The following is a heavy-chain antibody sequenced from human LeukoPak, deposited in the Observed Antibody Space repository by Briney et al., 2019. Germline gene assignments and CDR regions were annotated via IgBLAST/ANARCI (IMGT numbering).Heavy chain of an antibody. CDR2: ISGSGGST. V-gene: IGHV3-23*01. D-gene: IGHD2-15*01. CDR1: GFTFSSYV. CDR3: ARQKVVAAEYDY. Sequence: GGSLRLSCAASGFTFSSYVMSWVRQAPGKGLEWVSAISGSGGSTYYADSVKGRFTISRDNSRNTLYLQMNSLRAEDTAVYYCARQKVVAAEYDYWGQGTLVTVSS. J-gene: IGHJ4*02.